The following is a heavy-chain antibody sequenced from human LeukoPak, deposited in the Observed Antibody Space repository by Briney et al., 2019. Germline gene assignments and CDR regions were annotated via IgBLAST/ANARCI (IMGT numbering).Heavy chain of an antibody. Sequence: GGSLRLSCASSGFTFTAYSMNWVRQAPGRGLEWISFISSTGHYIYYADSLKGRFTISRDNANSSLYLQISTLKAEDTAVYYCTRQWLRVMDVWGKGTTVPVSS. CDR2: ISSTGHYI. CDR1: GFTFTAYS. CDR3: TRQWLRVMDV. V-gene: IGHV3-21*01. D-gene: IGHD6-19*01. J-gene: IGHJ6*04.